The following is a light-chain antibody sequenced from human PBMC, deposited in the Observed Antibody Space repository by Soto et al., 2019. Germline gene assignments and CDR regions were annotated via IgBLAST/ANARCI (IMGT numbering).Light chain of an antibody. J-gene: IGKJ2*01. Sequence: DIQMTQSPSSLSASVGDRVTITCRASQSISSFLNWYQQKPGKAPKLLIYGASSLQSGVPSRFSGSGSGTDSTLSISSLHPEDFATYYCQQSYSTPYTFGQGTKLEIK. CDR2: GAS. V-gene: IGKV1-39*01. CDR1: QSISSF. CDR3: QQSYSTPYT.